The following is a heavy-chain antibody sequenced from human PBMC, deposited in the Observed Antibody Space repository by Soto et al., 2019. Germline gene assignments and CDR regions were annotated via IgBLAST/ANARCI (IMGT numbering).Heavy chain of an antibody. D-gene: IGHD4-17*01. J-gene: IGHJ4*02. CDR3: AISDATVLDS. CDR2: THPSGRT. CDR1: GGSMSSSNW. V-gene: IGHV4-4*02. Sequence: QLQLQESGPGLVKPSGTLSLTCTVSGGSMSSSNWWNWFRQSPGKGLEWIGETHPSGRTNYSQSLKSRVTISVDKSKNQFSMQLTSLTAADAAVYYCAISDATVLDSWGQGTLVTVAS.